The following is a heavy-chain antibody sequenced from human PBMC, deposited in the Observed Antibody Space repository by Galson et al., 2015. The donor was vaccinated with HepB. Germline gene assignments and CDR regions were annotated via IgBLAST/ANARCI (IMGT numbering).Heavy chain of an antibody. CDR1: GFTFSTYA. Sequence: SLRLSCAASGFTFSTYAMSWVRQAPGKGLEWVSTISGRGGSTYYADSVKGRFTISRDNSKNTLYLQMNSLRAEETAVYFCAKSRGNDSEGWGRWGQGALVTVSS. CDR2: ISGRGGST. V-gene: IGHV3-23*01. CDR3: AKSRGNDSEGWGR. D-gene: IGHD3-16*01. J-gene: IGHJ4*02.